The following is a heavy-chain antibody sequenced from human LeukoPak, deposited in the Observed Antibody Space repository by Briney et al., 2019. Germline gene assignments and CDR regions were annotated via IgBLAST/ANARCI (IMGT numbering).Heavy chain of an antibody. V-gene: IGHV3-30*02. D-gene: IGHD4-11*01. CDR1: GFTFSSFG. Sequence: GGSLRLSCAASGFTFSSFGMHWVRQAPGKGLEWVAFIRFDGGNKYYADSVKGRFTISRDNSKNTLYLQMNSLRAEDTAVFYCAKDVTVTGLTLDAFDTWGQGTKVTVS. J-gene: IGHJ3*02. CDR2: IRFDGGNK. CDR3: AKDVTVTGLTLDAFDT.